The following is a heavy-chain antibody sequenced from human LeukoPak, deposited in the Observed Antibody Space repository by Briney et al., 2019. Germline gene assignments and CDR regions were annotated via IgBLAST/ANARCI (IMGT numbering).Heavy chain of an antibody. CDR3: ASPPSVVAATIINS. Sequence: GGSLRLSCAASGFMFSNFAMSWVRQAPGKGLEWVSTIYYSGGNTYSADSVKGRFTISRDNAKNTLYLQMNSLRAEDTAVYYCASPPSVVAATIINSWGQGTLVTVSS. D-gene: IGHD2-15*01. V-gene: IGHV3-23*01. CDR2: IYYSGGNT. CDR1: GFMFSNFA. J-gene: IGHJ4*02.